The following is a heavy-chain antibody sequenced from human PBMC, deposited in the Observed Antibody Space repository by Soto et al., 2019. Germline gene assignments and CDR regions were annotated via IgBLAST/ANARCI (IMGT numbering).Heavy chain of an antibody. D-gene: IGHD3-22*01. CDR1: GFTFSSYA. CDR2: ISNTVTIA. J-gene: IGHJ4*02. CDR3: AKDDVRFTMILGWDY. V-gene: IGHV3-23*01. Sequence: EVQLLESGGGLVQPGGPLRLSCAASGFTFSSYAMSWVRQAPGKGPEWVSAISNTVTIAYYADSVKGRFTISRDNSKNTLYLQTSSLRAEDTGIYYCAKDDVRFTMILGWDYWGQGTLVSVSS.